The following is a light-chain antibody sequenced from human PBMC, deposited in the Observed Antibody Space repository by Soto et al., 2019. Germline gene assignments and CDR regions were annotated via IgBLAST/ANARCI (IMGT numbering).Light chain of an antibody. J-gene: IGLJ1*01. Sequence: QSALTQPASVSGSPGQSITISCTGTSSDVGSYNLVSWYQQHPGKAPKLMIYEGSKRPSGVSNRFSGSKSGNTASLTISGLQAEDEADYYCCSYAGSSTFPWVFGTGTKLTVL. V-gene: IGLV2-23*03. CDR1: SSDVGSYNL. CDR3: CSYAGSSTFPWV. CDR2: EGS.